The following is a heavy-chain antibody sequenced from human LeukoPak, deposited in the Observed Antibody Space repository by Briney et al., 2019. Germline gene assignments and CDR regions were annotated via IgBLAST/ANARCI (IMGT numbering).Heavy chain of an antibody. V-gene: IGHV1-18*01. CDR1: GYTFTSYG. CDR2: ISAYNGNT. J-gene: IGHJ4*02. Sequence: GASVKVSCKASGYTFTSYGISWVRQAPGQGLEWMGWISAYNGNTNYAQKLQGRVTMTTDISTSTAYMELRSLRSDDTAVYYCARGTGMRGYSGIDYWGQGTLVTVSS. CDR3: ARGTGMRGYSGIDY. D-gene: IGHD2-15*01.